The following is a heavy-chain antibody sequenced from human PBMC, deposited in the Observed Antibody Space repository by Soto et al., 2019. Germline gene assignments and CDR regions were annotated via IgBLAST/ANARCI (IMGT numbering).Heavy chain of an antibody. J-gene: IGHJ6*03. Sequence: GGSLRLSCAASGFTFSSYAMSWVRQAPGKGLEWVSAISGSGGSTYYADSVKGRFTISRDNSKNTLYLQMNSLRAEDTAVYYCAKDPIVVVPAAIGYYMDVWGKGTTVTVSS. D-gene: IGHD2-2*01. CDR1: GFTFSSYA. V-gene: IGHV3-23*01. CDR3: AKDPIVVVPAAIGYYMDV. CDR2: ISGSGGST.